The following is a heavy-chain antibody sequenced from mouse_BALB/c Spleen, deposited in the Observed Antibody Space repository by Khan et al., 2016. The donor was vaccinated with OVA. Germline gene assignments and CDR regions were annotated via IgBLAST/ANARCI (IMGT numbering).Heavy chain of an antibody. CDR1: GYTFTTYW. V-gene: IGHV1-7*01. CDR3: TRDRIDN. CDR2: INPTSGYT. Sequence: QVQLQQSGAELAKPGASVKMSCKASGYTFTTYWMHWVKQRPGQGLEWIGYINPTSGYTDYNEKFTDRATLSADKSSSTAYMQLSSRTSEDSAVYYCTRDRIDNWGQGTTLTVSS. J-gene: IGHJ2*01.